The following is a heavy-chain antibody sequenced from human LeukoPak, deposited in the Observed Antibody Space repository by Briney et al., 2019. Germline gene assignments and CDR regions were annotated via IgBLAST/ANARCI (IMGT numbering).Heavy chain of an antibody. CDR2: INPSFNPGVDVT. V-gene: IGHV1-46*01. Sequence: ASVKVSCKASGYTFSSYHIHWVRQAPGQGLEWMGKINPSFNPGVDVTSYAQKFQGRVTMTRDTSTNTVYMELSSLRSEDTAVYYCARAWESIAGYYFDYWGQGTLVTVSS. D-gene: IGHD1-26*01. CDR3: ARAWESIAGYYFDY. CDR1: GYTFSSYH. J-gene: IGHJ4*02.